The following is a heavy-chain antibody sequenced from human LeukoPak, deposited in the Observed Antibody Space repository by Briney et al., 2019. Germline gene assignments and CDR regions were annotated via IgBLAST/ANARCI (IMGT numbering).Heavy chain of an antibody. Sequence: PSQTLSLTCTVSGGSISSGGYYWSWIRQPPGKGLEWIGYIYHSGSTYYNPSLKSRVTISVDRSKNQFSLKLSSVTAADTAVYYCATGADDDAFDIWGQGTMFTVSS. CDR3: ATGADDDAFDI. CDR1: GGSISSGGYY. D-gene: IGHD4/OR15-4a*01. CDR2: IYHSGST. J-gene: IGHJ3*02. V-gene: IGHV4-30-2*01.